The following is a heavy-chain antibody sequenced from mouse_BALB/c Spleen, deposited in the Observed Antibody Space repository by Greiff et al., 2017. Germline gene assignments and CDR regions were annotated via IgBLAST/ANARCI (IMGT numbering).Heavy chain of an antibody. CDR3: TRENYDYEGAFAY. CDR2: IRLKSNNYAT. V-gene: IGHV6-6*02. CDR1: GFTFSNYW. Sequence: DVKLVESGGGLVQPGGSMKLSCVASGFTFSNYWMNWVRQSPEKGLEWVAEIRLKSNNYATHYAESVKGRFTISRDDSKSSVYLQMNNLRAEDTGIYYCTRENYDYEGAFAYWGQGTLVTVSA. J-gene: IGHJ3*01. D-gene: IGHD2-4*01.